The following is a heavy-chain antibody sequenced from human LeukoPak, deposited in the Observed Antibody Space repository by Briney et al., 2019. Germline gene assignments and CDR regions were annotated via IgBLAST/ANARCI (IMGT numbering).Heavy chain of an antibody. CDR2: INPNNGGT. V-gene: IGHV1-2*02. CDR3: ARWVTMIVGHYGMDV. CDR1: GYTFTGYY. D-gene: IGHD3-22*01. Sequence: ASVKVSCKASGYTFTGYYMHWVRQAPGQGLEWMGWINPNNGGTNYAQKFQGRVTMTRDTSISTAYMELSRLRSDDTAVYYCARWVTMIVGHYGMDVWGQGTTVTVSS. J-gene: IGHJ6*02.